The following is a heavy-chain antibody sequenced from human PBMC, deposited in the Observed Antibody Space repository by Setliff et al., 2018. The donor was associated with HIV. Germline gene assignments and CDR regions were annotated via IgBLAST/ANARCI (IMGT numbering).Heavy chain of an antibody. CDR2: INHSGST. V-gene: IGHV4-34*01. J-gene: IGHJ4*02. Sequence: SETLSLTCAVYGASFSGYYWAWIRQSPGTGLEWIGEINHSGSTNYNPSLKSRVTVSVDTSKPQFSLKMNSVTAADTAVYYCAITIVGVTTEMYWGQGTLVTVSS. CDR3: AITIVGVTTEMY. CDR1: GASFSGYY. D-gene: IGHD2-21*02.